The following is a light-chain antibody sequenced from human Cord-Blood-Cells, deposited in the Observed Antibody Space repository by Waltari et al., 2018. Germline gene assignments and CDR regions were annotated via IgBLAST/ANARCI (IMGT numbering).Light chain of an antibody. CDR2: KDS. V-gene: IGLV3-25*03. CDR1: ALPKQY. Sequence: SYELTQPPSVSVSPGQTARITCSGDALPKQYAYWYQQKPGQAPVLVIYKDSGRPSGIPERFSGSSSGTTVTLTISGVQAEDEAYYYCQSADSSGTYWVFGGGTKLTVL. J-gene: IGLJ3*02. CDR3: QSADSSGTYWV.